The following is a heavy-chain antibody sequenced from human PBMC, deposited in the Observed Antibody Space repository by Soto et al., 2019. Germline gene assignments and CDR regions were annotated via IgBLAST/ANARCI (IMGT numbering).Heavy chain of an antibody. D-gene: IGHD6-13*01. Sequence: SETLSLTCTVSGGSISSSSDYWGWIRQPPGKGLEWIGSIHYSGSTYYNPSLKSRVTISVDTSKNQFSLKLSSVTAADTAVYYCARPWYSSSWYGWFDPWGQGTLVTVSS. CDR3: ARPWYSSSWYGWFDP. CDR2: IHYSGST. V-gene: IGHV4-39*01. CDR1: GGSISSSSDY. J-gene: IGHJ5*02.